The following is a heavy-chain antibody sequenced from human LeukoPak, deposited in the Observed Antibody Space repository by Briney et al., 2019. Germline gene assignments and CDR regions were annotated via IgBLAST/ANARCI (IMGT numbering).Heavy chain of an antibody. CDR3: ARVGGGGNMYYYYYYMDV. CDR2: ISDDGSNK. Sequence: AISDDGSNKYYSDSVKGRFTISRDNSKNTLYLQMNSLRTEDTAVYYCARVGGGGNMYYYYYYMDVWGKGTTVTVSS. D-gene: IGHD4-23*01. V-gene: IGHV3-30*07. J-gene: IGHJ6*03.